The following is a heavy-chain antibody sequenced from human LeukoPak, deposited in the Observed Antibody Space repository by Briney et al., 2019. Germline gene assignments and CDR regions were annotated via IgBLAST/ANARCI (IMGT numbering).Heavy chain of an antibody. J-gene: IGHJ6*02. CDR2: ISSSRTTT. CDR3: ARGPYGDYDSYYGVDV. V-gene: IGHV3-48*01. Sequence: GGSLRLSCAASGFTFSTYSMNWVRQAPVKGLEWVSYISSSRTTTFYTDSVKGRFTISRDNAKNSLYLQMNSLRVEDTAVYYCARGPYGDYDSYYGVDVWGQGTTVTVS. CDR1: GFTFSTYS. D-gene: IGHD4-17*01.